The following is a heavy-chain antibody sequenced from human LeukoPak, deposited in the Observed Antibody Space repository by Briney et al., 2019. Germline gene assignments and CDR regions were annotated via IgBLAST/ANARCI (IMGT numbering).Heavy chain of an antibody. CDR1: GFTFSSYA. Sequence: TGGSLRLSCAASGFTFSSYAMSWVRQAPGKGLEWVSAISGSGGSTYYADSVKGRFTISRDNSKNTLYLQMNSLRAEDTAVYYSATSPTPPSSWYLYYFDYWGQGTLVTVSS. D-gene: IGHD6-13*01. CDR2: ISGSGGST. V-gene: IGHV3-23*01. J-gene: IGHJ4*02. CDR3: ATSPTPPSSWYLYYFDY.